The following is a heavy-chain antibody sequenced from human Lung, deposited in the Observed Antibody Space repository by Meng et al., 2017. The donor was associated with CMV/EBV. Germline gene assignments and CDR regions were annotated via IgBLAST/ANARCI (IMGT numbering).Heavy chain of an antibody. CDR2: VSGSGSTT. CDR1: GFTFNTHA. CDR3: AKDLLAAYFYYYAMDV. J-gene: IGHJ6*01. D-gene: IGHD2-21*01. Sequence: SCAASGFTFNTHAMNWVRQAPGKGLEWIAGVSGSGSTTYYADSVRGRFTVSRDNSRNTLDLQMDSLRPADTAVYYCAKDLLAAYFYYYAMDVWGPGTXVTVSS. V-gene: IGHV3-23*01.